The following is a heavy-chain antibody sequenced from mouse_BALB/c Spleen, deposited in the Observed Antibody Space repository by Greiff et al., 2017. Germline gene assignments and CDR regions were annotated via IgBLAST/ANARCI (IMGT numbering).Heavy chain of an antibody. CDR1: GFTFSSYG. J-gene: IGHJ3*01. Sequence: EVNLVESGGDLVKPGGSLKLSCAASGFTFSSYGMSWVRQTPDKRLEWVATISSGGSYTYYPDSVKGRFTISRDNAKNTLYLQMSSLKSEDTAMYYCARHAGNGYYEAWFAYWGQGTLVTVSA. CDR2: ISSGGSYT. CDR3: ARHAGNGYYEAWFAY. V-gene: IGHV5-6*01. D-gene: IGHD2-3*01.